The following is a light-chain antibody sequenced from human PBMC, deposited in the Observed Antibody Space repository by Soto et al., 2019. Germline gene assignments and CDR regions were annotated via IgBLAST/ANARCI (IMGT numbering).Light chain of an antibody. CDR2: LGS. CDR1: QSLLHSNGYNY. Sequence: DIVMTQSPLSLPVTPGEPASISCRSSQSLLHSNGYNYLDWYLQKPGQSPQLLIYLGSNRASGVPDRFSGSGSGTDVTLKIIRVEAEDVGVYYCMQALQTPPWTFGQGTKVEIK. V-gene: IGKV2-28*01. J-gene: IGKJ1*01. CDR3: MQALQTPPWT.